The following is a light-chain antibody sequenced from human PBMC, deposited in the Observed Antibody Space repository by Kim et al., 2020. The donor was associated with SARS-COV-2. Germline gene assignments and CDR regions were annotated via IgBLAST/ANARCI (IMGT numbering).Light chain of an antibody. CDR1: STDVGAYNY. J-gene: IGLJ2*01. V-gene: IGLV2-14*03. Sequence: GPSITISCTGTSTDVGAYNYVSWYRQHPGEVPTLIIFDVTDRPSGISDRFSGSKSGNTASLSISGLQADDEADYYCASYASTSTLVFGGGTQLTVL. CDR2: DVT. CDR3: ASYASTSTLV.